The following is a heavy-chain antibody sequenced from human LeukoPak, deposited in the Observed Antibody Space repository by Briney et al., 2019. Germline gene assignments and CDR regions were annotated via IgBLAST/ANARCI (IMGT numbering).Heavy chain of an antibody. D-gene: IGHD1-14*01. CDR1: GFTFSTYA. CDR3: AKSRAPTAAPDAFDF. Sequence: GGSLRLSCAASGFTFSTYAMSWVRQAPGKGLEWVSAISGSGGNTYYADSVKGRFTISRDNSKNSLYLQMNRLRVEDTAVYFCAKSRAPTAAPDAFDFWGQGTMVTVSS. V-gene: IGHV3-23*01. J-gene: IGHJ3*01. CDR2: ISGSGGNT.